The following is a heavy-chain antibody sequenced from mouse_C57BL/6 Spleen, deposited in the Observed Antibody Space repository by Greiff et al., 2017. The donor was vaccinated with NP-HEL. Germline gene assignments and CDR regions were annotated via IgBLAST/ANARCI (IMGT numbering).Heavy chain of an antibody. D-gene: IGHD1-1*01. CDR2: INYDGSST. J-gene: IGHJ2*01. V-gene: IGHV5-16*01. Sequence: EVKVVESEGGLVQPGSSMKLSCTASGFTFSDYYMAWVRQVPEKGLEWVANINYDGSSTYYLDSLKSRFIISRDNAKNILYLQMSSLKSEDTATYYCARDKNYGSSYGDYFDYWGQGTTLTVSS. CDR3: ARDKNYGSSYGDYFDY. CDR1: GFTFSDYY.